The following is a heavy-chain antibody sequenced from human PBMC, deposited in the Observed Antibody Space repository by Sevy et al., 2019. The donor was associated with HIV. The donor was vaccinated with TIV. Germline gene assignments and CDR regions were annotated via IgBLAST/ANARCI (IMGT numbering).Heavy chain of an antibody. CDR1: GGSFSGYY. CDR3: ARGQDIVVVPAAIWEGPSYGMDV. V-gene: IGHV4-34*01. Sequence: SETLSLTCAVYGGSFSGYYWSWIRQPPGKGLEWIGEINHSGSTNYNPSLKSPVTISVDTSKNQFSLKLSSVTAADTAVYYCARGQDIVVVPAAIWEGPSYGMDVWGQGTTVTVSS. J-gene: IGHJ6*02. CDR2: INHSGST. D-gene: IGHD2-2*02.